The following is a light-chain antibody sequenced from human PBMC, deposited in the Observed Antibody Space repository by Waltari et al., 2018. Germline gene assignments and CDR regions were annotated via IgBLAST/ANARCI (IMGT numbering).Light chain of an antibody. J-gene: IGKJ3*01. CDR2: DAS. Sequence: IQMTQSPSSLSASLRDRVTITCQASQAISDYLNWYQQKPGRAPKLLIYDASNLQSGVPSRFSGSGSGTYFTLTITNVQPEDVGTYYCQQYDSLPFSFGPGTQVDLK. CDR1: QAISDY. V-gene: IGKV1-33*01. CDR3: QQYDSLPFS.